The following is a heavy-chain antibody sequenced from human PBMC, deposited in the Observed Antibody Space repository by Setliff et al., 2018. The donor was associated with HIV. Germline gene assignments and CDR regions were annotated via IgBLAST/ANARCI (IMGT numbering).Heavy chain of an antibody. CDR1: GFTFNHYA. CDR2: INPQSDIA. D-gene: IGHD3-22*01. CDR3: VRVGPWYYARSGYLASWDY. Sequence: SVKVSCKASGFTFNHYALSWVRQAPGQRPEWMGGINPQSDIANYAQRFQGRVTITADHSTTTTYMELTSLRADDTAVHYCVRVGPWYYARSGYLASWDYWGQGTLVTVSS. J-gene: IGHJ4*02. V-gene: IGHV1-69*10.